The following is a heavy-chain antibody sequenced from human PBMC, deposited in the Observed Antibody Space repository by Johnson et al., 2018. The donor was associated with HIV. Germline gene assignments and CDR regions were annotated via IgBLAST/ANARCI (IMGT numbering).Heavy chain of an antibody. CDR3: APLGDAFDI. CDR1: GFTFSSYA. Sequence: VQLVESGGGLVQRGGSLRLSCIASGFTFSSYAMSWVRQAPGKGLEWVSAISGSAGITYYADSVEGRFTISRDNSRNTRYLQMNSLRTEDTAVYYCAPLGDAFDIWGQGTMVTVSS. D-gene: IGHD7-27*01. V-gene: IGHV3-23*04. J-gene: IGHJ3*02. CDR2: ISGSAGIT.